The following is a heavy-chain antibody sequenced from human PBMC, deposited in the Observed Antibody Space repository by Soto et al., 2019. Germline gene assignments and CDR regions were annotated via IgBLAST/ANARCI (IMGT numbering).Heavy chain of an antibody. D-gene: IGHD2-2*01. V-gene: IGHV3-21*01. Sequence: GGSLRLSCTVSGFAFNNYGINWVRQAPGKGLEWVSSLSKSDYTYYSDSVKGRFAISRDNAKSSVPLQMNTLRVEDTAVYYCARGDSIIIPAVSDFWGQGTLVTVSS. CDR1: GFAFNNYG. CDR3: ARGDSIIIPAVSDF. J-gene: IGHJ4*02. CDR2: LSKSDYT.